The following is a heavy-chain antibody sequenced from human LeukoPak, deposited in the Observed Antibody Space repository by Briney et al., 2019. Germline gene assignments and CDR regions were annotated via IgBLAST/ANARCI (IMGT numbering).Heavy chain of an antibody. D-gene: IGHD6-19*01. J-gene: IGHJ3*02. Sequence: ASVKVSCKASGYTFTSYYMHWVRQAPGQGLEWMGIINPSGGSTSYAQKFQGRVTMTRDMSTSTVYMELSSLRSDDTAVYYCARDPRPYSSGWYGGDAFDIWGQGTMVTVSS. CDR3: ARDPRPYSSGWYGGDAFDI. V-gene: IGHV1-46*01. CDR2: INPSGGST. CDR1: GYTFTSYY.